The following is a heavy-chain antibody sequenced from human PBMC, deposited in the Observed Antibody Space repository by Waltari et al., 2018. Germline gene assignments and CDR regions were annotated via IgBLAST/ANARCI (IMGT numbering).Heavy chain of an antibody. CDR1: GFAFSTYG. J-gene: IGHJ4*02. V-gene: IGHV3-30*18. D-gene: IGHD3-10*01. CDR2: ISDDGGDK. Sequence: QVHLVESGGGVAQPGRSLRLSCAASGFAFSTYGMHWIRQSPGKGLEWVAVISDDGGDKYYRDSVKDRFTISRDNSKNTLYLQMNSLKIDDTAIYYCAKDVSFFYGSGRFDHWGQGTLVTVS. CDR3: AKDVSFFYGSGRFDH.